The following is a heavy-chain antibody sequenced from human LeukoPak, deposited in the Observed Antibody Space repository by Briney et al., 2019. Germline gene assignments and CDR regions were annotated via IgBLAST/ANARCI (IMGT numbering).Heavy chain of an antibody. Sequence: SETLSLTCTVSGGAISSYYWSWIRQPPGKGLKWVGYIYYSGSTNYNPSLKSRVTISVDTSKNQFSLKLSSVTAADTAVYYCARMGRYFDWLLPDYWGQGTLVTVSS. J-gene: IGHJ4*02. CDR2: IYYSGST. V-gene: IGHV4-59*01. CDR3: ARMGRYFDWLLPDY. CDR1: GGAISSYY. D-gene: IGHD3-9*01.